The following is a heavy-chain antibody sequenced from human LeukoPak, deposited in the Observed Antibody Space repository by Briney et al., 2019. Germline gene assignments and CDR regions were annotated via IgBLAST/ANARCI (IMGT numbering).Heavy chain of an antibody. CDR1: GFTFSSYG. D-gene: IGHD3-10*01. V-gene: IGHV3-30*03. CDR3: ARDSGYRDEPYYLDY. J-gene: IGHJ4*02. CDR2: ISYGGSNE. Sequence: PGGSLRLSCAASGFTFSSYGIHWVRQAPGKGLEWVALISYGGSNEYYADSVKGRFTISRDNSKNTLFLQMYSLRAEDTAVYYCARDSGYRDEPYYLDYWGQGTLVTVSS.